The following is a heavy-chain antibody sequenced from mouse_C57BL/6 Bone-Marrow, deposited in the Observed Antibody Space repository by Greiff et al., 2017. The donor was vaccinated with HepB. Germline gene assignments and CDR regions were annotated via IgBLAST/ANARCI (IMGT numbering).Heavy chain of an antibody. CDR1: GYSITSGYF. CDR3: ARAQPQSSYFDY. D-gene: IGHD1-1*01. V-gene: IGHV3-6*01. J-gene: IGHJ2*01. CDR2: ISYDGSN. Sequence: EVKLQESGPGLVKPSQSLSLTCSVTGYSITSGYFWNWIRQFPGNKLGWMGYISYDGSNNYNPSLKNRISITRDTSKNQFYLKLNTVTTEDTATYYCARAQPQSSYFDYWGQGTTLTVSS.